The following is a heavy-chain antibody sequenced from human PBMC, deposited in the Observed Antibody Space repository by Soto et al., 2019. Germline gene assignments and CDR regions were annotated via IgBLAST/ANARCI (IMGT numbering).Heavy chain of an antibody. Sequence: QVQLQESGPGLVKPSQTLSLTCTVSGGSISSGGYYWNWIRQHPGKGLEWIGYIYYSGSTYYNPSLKRRVTITVDTSKNQFSLELSSVNASDTAVYYCATDAFLRYLDWLPPGGQGTLVIFSP. J-gene: IGHJ5*02. CDR1: GGSISSGGYY. CDR2: IYYSGST. CDR3: ATDAFLRYLDWLPP. V-gene: IGHV4-31*03. D-gene: IGHD3-9*01.